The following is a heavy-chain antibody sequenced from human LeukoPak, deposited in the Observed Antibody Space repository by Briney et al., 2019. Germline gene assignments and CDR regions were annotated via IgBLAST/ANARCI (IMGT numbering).Heavy chain of an antibody. Sequence: SETLSLTCIVSVGSMSTYSWTCLRQPAEKALEWIGQIYTSGNTNYNPSLKSRVTMSVDTSENQFSLKLTSVTAADTAVYYCARRGSISGWSFDYWGQGIQVTVFS. D-gene: IGHD6-19*01. J-gene: IGHJ4*02. CDR1: VGSMSTYS. V-gene: IGHV4-4*07. CDR3: ARRGSISGWSFDY. CDR2: IYTSGNT.